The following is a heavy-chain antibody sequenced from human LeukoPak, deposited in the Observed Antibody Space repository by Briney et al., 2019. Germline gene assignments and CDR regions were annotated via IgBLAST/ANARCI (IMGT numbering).Heavy chain of an antibody. J-gene: IGHJ4*02. V-gene: IGHV1-69*04. D-gene: IGHD3-3*01. CDR3: ARSPTIFGVVKGIHDY. Sequence: ASVKVSCKASGGTFSSYAISWVRQAPGQGLEWMGRIIPILGIANYAQKFQGTVTITADKSTSTAYMELSSLRSEDTAVYYCARSPTIFGVVKGIHDYWGQGTLVTVSS. CDR1: GGTFSSYA. CDR2: IIPILGIA.